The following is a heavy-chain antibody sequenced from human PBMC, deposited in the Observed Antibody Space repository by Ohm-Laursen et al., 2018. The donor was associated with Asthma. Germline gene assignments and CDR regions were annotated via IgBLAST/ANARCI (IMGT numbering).Heavy chain of an antibody. Sequence: GSLRLSCAASGFTFSNAWMSWVRQAPGKGLEWVGRIKSKTDGGTTDYAAPVKGRFTISRDDSKNTLYLQMNSLKTEDTAVYYCTSEDPDYYDSSGYYYFDYWGQGTLVTVSS. V-gene: IGHV3-15*01. CDR3: TSEDPDYYDSSGYYYFDY. D-gene: IGHD3-22*01. CDR2: IKSKTDGGTT. CDR1: GFTFSNAW. J-gene: IGHJ4*02.